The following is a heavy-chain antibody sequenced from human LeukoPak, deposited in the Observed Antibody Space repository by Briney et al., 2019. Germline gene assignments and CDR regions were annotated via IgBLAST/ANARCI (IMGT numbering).Heavy chain of an antibody. CDR1: GFTFRDYW. V-gene: IGHV3-7*01. CDR3: ARGAPANCAPTTCSLFDY. CDR2: IVQDGGQR. D-gene: IGHD2-21*01. J-gene: IGHJ4*02. Sequence: PGGSLRLSCAASGFTFRDYWMSWVRQSPGKGLEWVATIVQDGGQRYYMDSVRGRFTITRDNAEDSLYLQMSSLRPEDTALYFCARGAPANCAPTTCSLFDYWGQGISVTVSS.